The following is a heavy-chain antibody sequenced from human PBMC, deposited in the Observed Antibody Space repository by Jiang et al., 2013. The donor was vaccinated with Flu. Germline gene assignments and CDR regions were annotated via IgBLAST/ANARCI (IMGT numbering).Heavy chain of an antibody. CDR1: GDSVSSNSAA. V-gene: IGHV6-1*01. D-gene: IGHD3-10*01. Sequence: QTLSLTCAISGDSVSSNSAAWNWIRQSPSRGLKWLGRTYCRSKWYNDYAVSVRSRITINPDTSKNQFSLQLNSVTPEDTAVYYCARASMTSGSYYKGTYYYMDVWGKGTTVTVSS. CDR3: ARASMTSGSYYKGTYYYMDV. CDR2: TYCRSKWYN. J-gene: IGHJ6*03.